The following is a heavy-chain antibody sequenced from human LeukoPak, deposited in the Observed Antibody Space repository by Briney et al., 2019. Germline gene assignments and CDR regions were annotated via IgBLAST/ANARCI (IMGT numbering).Heavy chain of an antibody. D-gene: IGHD6-19*01. Sequence: ASVKVSCKTSGYTFATYSINWVRQAPGQGLEWMGWISDYSGSTNYAQKLQGRVTMTTDTSTTTAYMELRSLKSDDTAVYYCARGHSSGRDYYFDTWGQGTLVTVSS. CDR1: GYTFATYS. V-gene: IGHV1-18*01. CDR3: ARGHSSGRDYYFDT. J-gene: IGHJ4*02. CDR2: ISDYSGST.